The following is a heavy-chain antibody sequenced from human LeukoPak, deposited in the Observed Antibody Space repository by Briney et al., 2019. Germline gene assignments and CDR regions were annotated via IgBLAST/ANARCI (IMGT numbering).Heavy chain of an antibody. V-gene: IGHV3-23*01. Sequence: GWSLRLSCAASGFTFSSYAMSWVPQAPGKGLEWVSAISGSGGSTYYADSVKGRFTISRDNSKNTLYLQMNSLRAGDTPVYYCAKSSMTMVVKDCFDYWGQGTLVTVSS. D-gene: IGHD4-23*01. CDR3: AKSSMTMVVKDCFDY. CDR2: ISGSGGST. CDR1: GFTFSSYA. J-gene: IGHJ4*02.